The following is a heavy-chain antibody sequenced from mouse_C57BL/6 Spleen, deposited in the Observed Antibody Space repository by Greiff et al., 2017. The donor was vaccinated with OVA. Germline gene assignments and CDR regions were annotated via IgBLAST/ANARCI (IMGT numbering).Heavy chain of an antibody. D-gene: IGHD4-1*01. CDR1: GFTFSDYG. CDR3: ARTELGQRYFDV. V-gene: IGHV5-17*01. Sequence: EVKVEESGGGLVKPGGSLKLSCAASGFTFSDYGMHWVRQAPEKGLEWVAYISSGSSTIYYADTVKGRFTISRDNAKNTLFLQMTSLRSEDTAMYYCARTELGQRYFDVWGTGTTVTVSS. CDR2: ISSGSSTI. J-gene: IGHJ1*03.